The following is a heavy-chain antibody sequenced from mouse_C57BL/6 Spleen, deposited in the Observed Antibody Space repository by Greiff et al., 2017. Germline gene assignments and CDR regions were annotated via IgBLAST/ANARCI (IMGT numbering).Heavy chain of an antibody. CDR1: GYTFTDYY. J-gene: IGHJ2*01. CDR2: FYPGSGSI. Sequence: QVQLQQSGAELVKPGASVKLSCQASGYTFTDYYIHWVKQRSGQGLEWIGWFYPGSGSIKYNEKFKDKATLTAAKSSSTVYMELSRLTSEDSAVYYCARDERIEDYFDYRGQGTTRTAST. CDR3: ARDERIEDYFDY. V-gene: IGHV1-62-2*01.